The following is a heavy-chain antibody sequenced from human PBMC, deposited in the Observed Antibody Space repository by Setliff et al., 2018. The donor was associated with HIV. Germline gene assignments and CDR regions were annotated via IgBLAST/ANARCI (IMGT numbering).Heavy chain of an antibody. V-gene: IGHV1-69*05. Sequence: ASVKVSCKASGGSFSSYGFNWVRQAPGQGLEWMGGTIPILGSVRYAQKFQGRVTISTDESTNTAYMELSSLRSEDTAVYYCARVGYLGHPYSSGPNWFDPWGQGTLVTVSS. D-gene: IGHD6-19*01. CDR1: GGSFSSYG. CDR2: TIPILGSV. J-gene: IGHJ5*02. CDR3: ARVGYLGHPYSSGPNWFDP.